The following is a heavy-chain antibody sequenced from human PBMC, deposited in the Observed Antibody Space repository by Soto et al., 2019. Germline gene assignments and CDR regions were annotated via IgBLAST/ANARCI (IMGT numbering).Heavy chain of an antibody. CDR3: ATQEVGGSYVYTFDP. V-gene: IGHV4-39*01. CDR2: IYFSGST. Sequence: SETLSLTCTVSGGSISSSSYYWGWIRQPPGKGLEWIGSIYFSGSTYYNLSLKSRVTIFVDTSKNQFSLKLSSVTAADTAVYYCATQEVGGSYVYTFDPWGQGTLVNGS. CDR1: GGSISSSSYY. D-gene: IGHD1-26*01. J-gene: IGHJ5*02.